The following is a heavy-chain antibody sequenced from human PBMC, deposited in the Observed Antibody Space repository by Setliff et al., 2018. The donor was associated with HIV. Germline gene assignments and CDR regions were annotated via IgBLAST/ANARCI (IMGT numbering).Heavy chain of an antibody. V-gene: IGHV4-34*01. CDR2: INHSGSA. CDR3: ARVSIEVAGRYYHHYMDV. CDR1: GGSFSGYY. Sequence: PSETLSLTCAVYGGSFSGYYWTWIRQPPGKGLEWIGEINHSGSANYNPSLKSRVTISVDTSKNQFSLKVSSVTAADTAVYYCARVSIEVAGRYYHHYMDVWGKGTTVTVSS. D-gene: IGHD6-19*01. J-gene: IGHJ6*03.